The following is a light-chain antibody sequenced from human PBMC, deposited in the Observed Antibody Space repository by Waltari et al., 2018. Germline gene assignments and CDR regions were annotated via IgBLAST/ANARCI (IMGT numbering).Light chain of an antibody. J-gene: IGLJ3*02. Sequence: QSALPQPASVSGSPAQSITISCSGTTSDLGGYNYASWSQPPPGKAPKLIIYDVTSPPSVVSNRFSGSESGNTASLTISGLQAEDEADYYCCSFTSSSTWVFGVGTKLTVL. CDR2: DVT. CDR1: TSDLGGYNY. V-gene: IGLV2-14*01. CDR3: CSFTSSSTWV.